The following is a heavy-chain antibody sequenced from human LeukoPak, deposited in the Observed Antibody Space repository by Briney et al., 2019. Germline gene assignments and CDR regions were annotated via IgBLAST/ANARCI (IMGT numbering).Heavy chain of an antibody. Sequence: ASVKVSCKASGYTFTRYYMHWVRQAPGQGLEWMGWINPNSGGTNYAQKFQGRVTMTRDTSISTAYMELSRLRSDDTAVYYCAGGAYYDFWSGLLFSGLGPFDPWGQGTLVTVSS. V-gene: IGHV1-2*02. D-gene: IGHD3-3*01. CDR1: GYTFTRYY. CDR3: AGGAYYDFWSGLLFSGLGPFDP. J-gene: IGHJ5*02. CDR2: INPNSGGT.